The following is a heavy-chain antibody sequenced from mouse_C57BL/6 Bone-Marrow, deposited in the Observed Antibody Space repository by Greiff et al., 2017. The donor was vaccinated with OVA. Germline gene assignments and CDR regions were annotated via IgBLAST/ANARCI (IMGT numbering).Heavy chain of an antibody. CDR1: GYAFSSSW. Sequence: QVQLKESGPELVKPGASVKISCKASGYAFSSSWMNWVKQRPGKGLEWIGRIYPGDGDTNYNGKFKGKATLTADKSSSTAHMQLSSLTSEVSAVYFCAREDDYDWYFDVWGTGTTVTVSS. CDR2: IYPGDGDT. V-gene: IGHV1-82*01. J-gene: IGHJ1*03. CDR3: AREDDYDWYFDV. D-gene: IGHD2-4*01.